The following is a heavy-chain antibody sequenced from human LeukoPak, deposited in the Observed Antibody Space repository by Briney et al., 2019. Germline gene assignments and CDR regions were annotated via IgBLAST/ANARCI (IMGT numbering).Heavy chain of an antibody. CDR3: ARHDRGLQPVDWFDP. J-gene: IGHJ5*02. Sequence: SETLSLTCTVSGGSISSSSYYWGWIRQPPGKGLEWIRSIYYSGSTYYNPSLKGRVTISVDTSKNQFSLKLSSVTAADMAVYYCARHDRGLQPVDWFDPWGQGTLVTVSS. V-gene: IGHV4-39*01. CDR1: GGSISSSSYY. D-gene: IGHD5-24*01. CDR2: IYYSGST.